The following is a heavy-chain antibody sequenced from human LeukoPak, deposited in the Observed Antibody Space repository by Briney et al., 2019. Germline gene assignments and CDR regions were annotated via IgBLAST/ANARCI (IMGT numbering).Heavy chain of an antibody. D-gene: IGHD6-6*01. Sequence: PGGSLRLSCAASGFTFSSYSMNWVRQAPGKGLEWVSSISSSSSYINYADSVKGRFTISRDNAKNSLYLQMNSLRAEDTAVYYCARRPPTGAALDYWGQGTLVTVSS. J-gene: IGHJ4*02. CDR3: ARRPPTGAALDY. CDR2: ISSSSSYI. V-gene: IGHV3-21*01. CDR1: GFTFSSYS.